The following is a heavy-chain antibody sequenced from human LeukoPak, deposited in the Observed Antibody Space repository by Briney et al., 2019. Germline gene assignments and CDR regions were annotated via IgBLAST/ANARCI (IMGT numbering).Heavy chain of an antibody. D-gene: IGHD7-27*01. CDR1: GYSISSGYY. J-gene: IGHJ3*02. V-gene: IGHV4-38-2*02. CDR2: IYHSGST. Sequence: SETLSLTCTVSGYSISSGYYWGWIRQPPGKGLESIGSIYHSGSTYYNPSLKSRVTISVDTSKNQFSLKLSSVTAADTAVYYCARVLSPNWGGNDAFDIWGPGTMVTVSS. CDR3: ARVLSPNWGGNDAFDI.